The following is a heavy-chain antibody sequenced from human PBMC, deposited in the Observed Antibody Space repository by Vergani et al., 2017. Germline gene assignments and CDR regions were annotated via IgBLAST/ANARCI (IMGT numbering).Heavy chain of an antibody. CDR2: IYYSGST. CDR3: ARDGTLGYCSSTSCYRGAFDI. V-gene: IGHV4-39*07. D-gene: IGHD2-2*01. Sequence: QLQLQESGPGLVKPSETLSLTCTVSGGSISSSSYYWGWIRQPPGKGLEWIGSIYYSGSTYYNPSLKSRVTISVDTSKNQFSLKLSSVTAADTAVYYCARDGTLGYCSSTSCYRGAFDIWGQGTMVTVSS. CDR1: GGSISSSSYY. J-gene: IGHJ3*02.